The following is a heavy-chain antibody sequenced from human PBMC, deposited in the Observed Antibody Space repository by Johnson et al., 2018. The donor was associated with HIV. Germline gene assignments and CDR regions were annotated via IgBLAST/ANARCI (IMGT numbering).Heavy chain of an antibody. V-gene: IGHV3-66*01. J-gene: IGHJ3*02. CDR2: MYRGGST. Sequence: VQLVESGGGVVQPGRSLRLSCAASGFTFSSYDMHWVRQATGKGLEWVSVMYRGGSTYYPDSVKGRLTISRDNSKNTLYIQMNSLRAEDTAVYYCAREATYYDYVWGSYAFDIWGQGTMVTVSS. CDR3: AREATYYDYVWGSYAFDI. CDR1: GFTFSSYD. D-gene: IGHD3-16*01.